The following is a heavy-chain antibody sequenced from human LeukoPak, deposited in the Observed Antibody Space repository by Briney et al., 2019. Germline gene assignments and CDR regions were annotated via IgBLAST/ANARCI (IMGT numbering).Heavy chain of an antibody. Sequence: GASVKVSCKASGYTFTGYYMHWVRQAPGQGLEWMGWINPNSGGTNYAQKFQGRVTMTRDTSISTAYMELSRLRSDDTAVYYCARDSPFMITFGGVIVIPLDDAFDIWGQGTVVTVSS. D-gene: IGHD3-16*02. V-gene: IGHV1-2*02. J-gene: IGHJ3*02. CDR1: GYTFTGYY. CDR2: INPNSGGT. CDR3: ARDSPFMITFGGVIVIPLDDAFDI.